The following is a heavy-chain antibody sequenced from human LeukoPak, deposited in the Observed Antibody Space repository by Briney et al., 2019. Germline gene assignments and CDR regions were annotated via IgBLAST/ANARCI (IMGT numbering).Heavy chain of an antibody. Sequence: SETLSLTCAVYGGSFSGYYWSWIRQPPGKGLEWIGEINHGGSTNYNPSLKSRVTISVDTSKNQSSLKLSSVTAADTAVYYCARGGGYCSSTSCPNTNWFDPWGQGTLVTVSS. CDR3: ARGGGYCSSTSCPNTNWFDP. D-gene: IGHD2-2*01. CDR1: GGSFSGYY. V-gene: IGHV4-34*01. CDR2: INHGGST. J-gene: IGHJ5*02.